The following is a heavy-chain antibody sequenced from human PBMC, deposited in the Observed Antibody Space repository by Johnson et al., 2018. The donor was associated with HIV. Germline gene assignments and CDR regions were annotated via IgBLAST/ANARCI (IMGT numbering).Heavy chain of an antibody. D-gene: IGHD3-22*01. Sequence: QVQLVESGGGVVQPGGSLRLSCAASGFTFSSYGMHWVRQAPGKGLEWVAFRRYDGRNKYYVDSVKGRFTISRDNSKNTLYLQMNSLRAEDTAVYYCAKVSIVVGTRGAFDIWGQGTMVTVSS. CDR3: AKVSIVVGTRGAFDI. J-gene: IGHJ3*02. V-gene: IGHV3-30*02. CDR2: RRYDGRNK. CDR1: GFTFSSYG.